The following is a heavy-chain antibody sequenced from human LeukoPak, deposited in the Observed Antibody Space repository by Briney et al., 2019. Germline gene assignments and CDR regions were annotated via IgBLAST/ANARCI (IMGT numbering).Heavy chain of an antibody. J-gene: IGHJ4*02. D-gene: IGHD2-2*02. CDR3: ATGYCLSTTCYKRE. Sequence: GASVKVSCKASGGTFSSYALSWVRQAPGQGLEWMGGIIPMFGTPSYAQKFQGRVTITVDESTSTAYMELSSLRSEDTAVFYCATGYCLSTTCYKREWGQGTLVTVSS. CDR1: GGTFSSYA. V-gene: IGHV1-69*13. CDR2: IIPMFGTP.